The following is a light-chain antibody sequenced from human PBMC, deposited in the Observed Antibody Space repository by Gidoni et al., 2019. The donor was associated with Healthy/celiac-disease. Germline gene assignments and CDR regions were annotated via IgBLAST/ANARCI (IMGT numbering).Light chain of an antibody. V-gene: IGKV1-5*03. CDR3: QQYNSYSPYT. Sequence: DIQITQSPSTLSASVGDRVTITCRASQSISSWLAWYQQKPGKAPKLLIYKASSLESGVPSRFSGSGSGTEFTLTISSLQPDDFATYYCQQYNSYSPYTFGQXTKLEIK. CDR2: KAS. J-gene: IGKJ2*01. CDR1: QSISSW.